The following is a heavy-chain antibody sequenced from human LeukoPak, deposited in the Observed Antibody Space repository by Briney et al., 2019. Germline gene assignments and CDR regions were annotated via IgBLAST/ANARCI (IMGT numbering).Heavy chain of an antibody. D-gene: IGHD5-18*01. CDR1: GGTFSGYA. Sequence: GSSVKVSCKATGGTFSGYAISWVRQAPGQGLEWMGRIIPIFGIANYAQKFQGRVTITADKSTSTAYMALSSLRSEDTAVYYCARGSDTAMDPDWYFDLWGRGTLVTVPS. V-gene: IGHV1-69*04. CDR2: IIPIFGIA. CDR3: ARGSDTAMDPDWYFDL. J-gene: IGHJ2*01.